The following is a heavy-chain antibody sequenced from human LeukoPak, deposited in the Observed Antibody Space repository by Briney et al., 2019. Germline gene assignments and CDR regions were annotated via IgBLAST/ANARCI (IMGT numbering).Heavy chain of an antibody. V-gene: IGHV1-69*13. CDR3: ARDRTISPIWFDP. D-gene: IGHD3-3*01. Sequence: GASVKVSCKASGGTFISYAISWVRQAPGQGLEWMGGIIPIFGTANYAQKFQGRVTITADESTSTAYMELSSLRSEDTAVYYCARDRTISPIWFDPWGQGTLVTVSS. CDR1: GGTFISYA. J-gene: IGHJ5*02. CDR2: IIPIFGTA.